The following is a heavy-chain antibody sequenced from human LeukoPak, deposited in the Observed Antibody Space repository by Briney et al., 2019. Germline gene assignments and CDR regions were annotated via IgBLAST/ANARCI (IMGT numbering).Heavy chain of an antibody. CDR3: ASYSSGWSASLYDY. CDR2: ISSSSSYI. CDR1: GFTFSSYS. Sequence: GGSLRLSCAASGFTFSSYSMNWVRQAPGKGLEWVSSISSSSSYIYYADSVKGRFTISRDNAKNSLYLQMNSLRAEDTAVYYCASYSSGWSASLYDYWGQGTLVTVSS. D-gene: IGHD6-19*01. J-gene: IGHJ4*02. V-gene: IGHV3-21*01.